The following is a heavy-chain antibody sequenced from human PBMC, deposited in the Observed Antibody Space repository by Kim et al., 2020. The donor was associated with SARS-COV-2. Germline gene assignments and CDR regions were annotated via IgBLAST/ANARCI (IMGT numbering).Heavy chain of an antibody. CDR3: ARDHYDSSGVGPYYFDY. D-gene: IGHD3-22*01. Sequence: LKGRVTISVDTSKNQFSLKLSSVTAADTAVYYCARDHYDSSGVGPYYFDYWGQGTLVTVSS. J-gene: IGHJ4*02. V-gene: IGHV4-31*02.